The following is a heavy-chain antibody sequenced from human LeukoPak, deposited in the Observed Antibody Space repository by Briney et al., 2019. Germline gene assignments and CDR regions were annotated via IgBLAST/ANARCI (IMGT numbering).Heavy chain of an antibody. J-gene: IGHJ5*02. CDR2: INPNSGGT. Sequence: ASVKVSCKASGYTFTGYYMHWVRRAPGQGLEWMGWINPNSGGTNYAQNFQGRVTMTRDTSISTAHMELSRLRSDDTAVYYCARDRRTTGTTQKYNWFDPWGQGTLVTVSS. CDR1: GYTFTGYY. V-gene: IGHV1-2*02. CDR3: ARDRRTTGTTQKYNWFDP. D-gene: IGHD1-1*01.